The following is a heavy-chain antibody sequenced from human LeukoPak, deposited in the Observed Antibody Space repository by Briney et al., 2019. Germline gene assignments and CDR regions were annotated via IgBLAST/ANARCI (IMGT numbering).Heavy chain of an antibody. CDR3: VKGRISEDGLDF. CDR2: ISSSGNT. V-gene: IGHV3-23*01. D-gene: IGHD6-13*01. CDR1: GFTFSRSA. J-gene: IGHJ4*02. Sequence: PGGSLRLSCPAPGFTFSRSAMTWVRQTPGKGLDWVSSISSSGNTYYADSVKGRFTLSRDNSKNLLYLQMNSLRAEDTAVYYCVKGRISEDGLDFWGQGTLVTVSS.